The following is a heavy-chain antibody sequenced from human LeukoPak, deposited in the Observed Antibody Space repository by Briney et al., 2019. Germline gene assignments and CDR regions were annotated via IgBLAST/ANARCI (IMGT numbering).Heavy chain of an antibody. CDR1: GFTFSSYA. J-gene: IGHJ4*02. CDR2: ISYGGSNK. Sequence: GGSLRLSCAASGFTFSSYAMHWVRQAPGKGLEWVAVISYGGSNKYYADSVKGRFTISRDNSKNTLYLQMNSLRAEDTAVYYCARPDYGDYGGYFDYWGQGTLVTVSS. CDR3: ARPDYGDYGGYFDY. D-gene: IGHD4-17*01. V-gene: IGHV3-30-3*01.